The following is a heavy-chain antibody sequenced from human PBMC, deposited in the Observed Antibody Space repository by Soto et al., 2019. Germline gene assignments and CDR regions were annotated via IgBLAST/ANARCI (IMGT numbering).Heavy chain of an antibody. V-gene: IGHV3-9*01. CDR3: AKVLTGSGIAPDRVFDY. CDR1: GFTFDDYA. J-gene: IGHJ4*02. Sequence: DVQLVESGGGLVQPGRSLRLSCAASGFTFDDYAMHWVRQAPGKGLEWVSGISWNSGSIGYADSVKGRFTISRDNAKNSLYLQMNSLRAEDTALYYCAKVLTGSGIAPDRVFDYWGQGTLVTVSS. CDR2: ISWNSGSI. D-gene: IGHD3-9*01.